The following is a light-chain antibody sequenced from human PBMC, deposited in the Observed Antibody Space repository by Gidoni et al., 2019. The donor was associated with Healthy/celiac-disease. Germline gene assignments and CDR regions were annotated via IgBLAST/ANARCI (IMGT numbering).Light chain of an antibody. Sequence: SYELTQPPSVSVSPGQTASIPCSGDKLGDKYACWYQQKPGQSPVLVIYQDSKRPSGTPVRFSGSNSGNTATLTISGTQAMDEADYYCQAWDSSTAGVFGTGTKVTVL. CDR2: QDS. J-gene: IGLJ1*01. CDR3: QAWDSSTAGV. CDR1: KLGDKY. V-gene: IGLV3-1*01.